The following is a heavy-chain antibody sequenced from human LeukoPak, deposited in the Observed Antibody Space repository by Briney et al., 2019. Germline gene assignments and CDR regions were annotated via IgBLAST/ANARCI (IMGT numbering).Heavy chain of an antibody. V-gene: IGHV3-30-3*01. CDR2: ISYDGSNR. Sequence: GGSLRLSCAASGFTFSKYAMHWVHQAPGNGLEWVAVISYDGSNRYYADSVKGRFTISRDNSKNTLYLQMNSLRAEDTAVYYCAKDSTDGVIPREANPPFDYWGQGTLVPVSS. D-gene: IGHD3-16*02. CDR3: AKDSTDGVIPREANPPFDY. CDR1: GFTFSKYA. J-gene: IGHJ4*02.